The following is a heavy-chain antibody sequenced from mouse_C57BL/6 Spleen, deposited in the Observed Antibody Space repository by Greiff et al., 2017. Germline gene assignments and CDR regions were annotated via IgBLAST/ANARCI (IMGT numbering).Heavy chain of an antibody. CDR1: GYAFTNYL. V-gene: IGHV1-54*01. D-gene: IGHD2-3*01. Sequence: QVQLKESGAELVRPGTSVKVSCKASGYAFTNYLIEWVKQRPGQGLEWIGVINPGSGGTNYNEKLNGKATLTAYKSSCTAYMQLSSLSSENSAVYFWARTGVDSDDGYYGGFAYWGQGTLVTVSA. CDR3: ARTGVDSDDGYYGGFAY. CDR2: INPGSGGT. J-gene: IGHJ3*01.